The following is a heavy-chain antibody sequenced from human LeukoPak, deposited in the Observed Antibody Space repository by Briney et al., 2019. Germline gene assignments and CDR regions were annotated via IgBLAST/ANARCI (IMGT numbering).Heavy chain of an antibody. J-gene: IGHJ4*02. D-gene: IGHD1-26*01. CDR1: GFTFSSYA. CDR2: VSGGGGTT. Sequence: GGSLRLSCTASGFTFSSYAMTWVRQAPGKGLEWVSTVSGGGGTTYYADSVKGRFTISTDNSKSTVHLQMYSLRAEDTAIYYCAKSYGVGSTFIDYWGQGTLVTVSS. V-gene: IGHV3-23*01. CDR3: AKSYGVGSTFIDY.